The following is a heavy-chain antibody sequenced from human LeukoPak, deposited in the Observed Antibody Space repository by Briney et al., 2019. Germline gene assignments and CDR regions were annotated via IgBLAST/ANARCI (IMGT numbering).Heavy chain of an antibody. D-gene: IGHD2-15*01. CDR1: GFSFDDYG. Sequence: GGSLRLSCAASGFSFDDYGMSWVRQAPGQGPEWVSGITWNGGSTDYAASVKGRFTISRDNAKNSLYLRMNSLRDEDTALYYCARGGGSIRHSYYYYVDVWGKGTSVTVSS. J-gene: IGHJ6*03. CDR3: ARGGGSIRHSYYYYVDV. V-gene: IGHV3-20*04. CDR2: ITWNGGST.